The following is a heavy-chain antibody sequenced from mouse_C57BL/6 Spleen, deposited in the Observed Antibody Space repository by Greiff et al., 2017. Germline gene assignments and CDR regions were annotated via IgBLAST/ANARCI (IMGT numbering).Heavy chain of an antibody. CDR3: AGLGDYYGSSTDYYAMDY. CDR1: GYTFTSYW. D-gene: IGHD1-1*01. J-gene: IGHJ4*01. Sequence: QVKLQQPGAELVMPGASVKLSCKASGYTFTSYWMHWVKQRPGQGLEWIGAIDPSDSYTNSNQKFKGKSTLTVDKSSSTAYMQLSSLTSEDSAVYYCAGLGDYYGSSTDYYAMDYWGQGTSVTVSS. V-gene: IGHV1-69*01. CDR2: IDPSDSYT.